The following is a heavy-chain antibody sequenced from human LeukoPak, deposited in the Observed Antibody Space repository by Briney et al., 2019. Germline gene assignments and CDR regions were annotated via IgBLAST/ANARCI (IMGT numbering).Heavy chain of an antibody. CDR2: IYSGGST. CDR1: GFTFSSYA. Sequence: GGSLRLSCAASGFTFSSYAMHWVRQAPGKGLEWVSVIYSGGSTYYADSVKGRFTISRDNSKNTLYLQMNSLRAEDTAVYYCARSYYYGLFDYWGQGTLVTVSS. D-gene: IGHD3-10*01. V-gene: IGHV3-53*01. J-gene: IGHJ4*02. CDR3: ARSYYYGLFDY.